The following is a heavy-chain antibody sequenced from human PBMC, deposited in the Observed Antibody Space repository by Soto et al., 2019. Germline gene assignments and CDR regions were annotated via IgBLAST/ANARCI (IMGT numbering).Heavy chain of an antibody. CDR2: IYHRWST. Sequence: QLQLQESGSGLVKPSQTLSLTCAVSGGSISSGGYSWSWIRQPLGKALEWIGYIYHRWSTYYNPSLKSRVTISVDRSKNQFSLKLSSVTAADTAVYYCAREGGYSYGLDYWGQGTLVTVSS. CDR3: AREGGYSYGLDY. CDR1: GGSISSGGYS. J-gene: IGHJ4*02. D-gene: IGHD5-18*01. V-gene: IGHV4-30-2*01.